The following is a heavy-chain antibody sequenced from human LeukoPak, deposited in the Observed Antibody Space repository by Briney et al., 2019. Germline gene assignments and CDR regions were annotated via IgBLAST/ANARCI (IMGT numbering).Heavy chain of an antibody. CDR3: AKDDWLSQIDY. Sequence: GGSLRLSCAASGFTFSSYAMGWVRQAPGKGLEWVSAITASGGNTYYADSVKGRFTISRDNSKNTLYLQVNSLRAEDKAVYSGAKDDWLSQIDYLGQGTLVAVSA. CDR1: GFTFSSYA. D-gene: IGHD3-9*01. CDR2: ITASGGNT. J-gene: IGHJ4*02. V-gene: IGHV3-23*01.